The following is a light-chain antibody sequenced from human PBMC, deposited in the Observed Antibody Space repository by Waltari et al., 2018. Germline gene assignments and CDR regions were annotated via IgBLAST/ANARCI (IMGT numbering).Light chain of an antibody. V-gene: IGKV1-39*01. J-gene: IGKJ2*01. CDR2: TTS. CDR1: QSITRY. Sequence: DIQMTQSPSSLSASVGDRVTITWRASQSITRYLNWYQQKPGKAPKLLIYTTSTLQSDIPSRFSGSGSGTDFTLTISSLQPEDFATYYCQQSFNTPRTFGQGTKLEIK. CDR3: QQSFNTPRT.